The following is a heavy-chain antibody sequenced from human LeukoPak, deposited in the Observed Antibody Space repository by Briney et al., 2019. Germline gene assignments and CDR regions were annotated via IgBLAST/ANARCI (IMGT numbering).Heavy chain of an antibody. D-gene: IGHD5-18*01. CDR1: GFTFSSYG. CDR2: ISYDGSNK. J-gene: IGHJ4*02. V-gene: IGHV3-30*18. CDR3: AKGLRRITAMAPFDY. Sequence: GGSLRLSCAASGFTFSSYGMHWVRQAPGKGLEWVAVISYDGSNKYYADSVKGRFTISRDNSKNTLYLQMNSLRAEDTAVYYCAKGLRRITAMAPFDYWGQGTLVTVSS.